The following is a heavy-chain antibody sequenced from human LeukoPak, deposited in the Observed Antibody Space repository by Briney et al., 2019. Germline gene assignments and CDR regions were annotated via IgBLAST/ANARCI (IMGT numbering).Heavy chain of an antibody. CDR1: GFTFSSYS. V-gene: IGHV3-21*01. D-gene: IGHD3-22*01. J-gene: IGHJ6*03. CDR2: ISSSSNYI. CDR3: ARDSNHEDSIGYYPPPYYYYYMDV. Sequence: GGTLRLSCAASGFTFSSYSMNWVRKAPAKGLEWVSSISSSSNYIYYADSVKGRFTISRDKGKNSLYLQMNSRRCEDWAVYNCARDSNHEDSIGYYPPPYYYYYMDVCGKGTTVTVSS.